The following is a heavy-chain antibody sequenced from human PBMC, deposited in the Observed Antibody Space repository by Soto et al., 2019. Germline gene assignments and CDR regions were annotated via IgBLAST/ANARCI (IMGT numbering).Heavy chain of an antibody. J-gene: IGHJ4*02. Sequence: LSLTCAASGFTFSSYDMSWVRQAPGKGLEWVSAISGSGGSTYYADSVKGRFTISRDNSKNTLYLQMNSLRAEDTAVYYCAARGVITTWYFDYWGQGTLVTVSS. D-gene: IGHD3-10*01. CDR2: ISGSGGST. CDR1: GFTFSSYD. V-gene: IGHV3-23*01. CDR3: AARGVITTWYFDY.